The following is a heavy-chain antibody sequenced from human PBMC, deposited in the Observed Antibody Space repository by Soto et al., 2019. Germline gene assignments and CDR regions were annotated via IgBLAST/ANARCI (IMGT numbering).Heavy chain of an antibody. CDR3: ARHLYYDILTGYLDP. CDR2: IYYSGST. D-gene: IGHD3-9*01. V-gene: IGHV4-39*01. Sequence: QLQLQESGPGLVKPSETLSLTCTVSGGSISSSSYYWGWIRQPPGKGLEWIGRIYYSGSTYYNPSLKSRVTISVDKSKNQFSLKLSSVTAADTAVYYCARHLYYDILTGYLDPWGQGTLVTVSS. CDR1: GGSISSSSYY. J-gene: IGHJ5*02.